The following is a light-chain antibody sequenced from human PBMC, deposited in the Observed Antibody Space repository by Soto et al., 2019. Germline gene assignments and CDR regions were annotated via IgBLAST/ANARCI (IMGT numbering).Light chain of an antibody. CDR1: QSVSSSY. CDR2: DAS. J-gene: IGKJ2*01. Sequence: EIVLTQSPGTLSLSPGERATLSCRASQSVSSSYLAWYQQKPGQAPRLLIYDASSRATGIPDRFSGSGSGTDFTLTISRLEPEDFAVYICQQYGSSPYTFGQGTKLEIK. CDR3: QQYGSSPYT. V-gene: IGKV3-20*01.